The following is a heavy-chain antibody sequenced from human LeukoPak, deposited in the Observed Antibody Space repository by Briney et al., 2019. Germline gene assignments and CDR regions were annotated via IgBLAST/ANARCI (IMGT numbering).Heavy chain of an antibody. CDR2: ISGSGGST. D-gene: IGHD3-10*01. J-gene: IGHJ4*02. Sequence: GGSLRLSCAASGFTFSSYAMSWVRQAPGKGLEWVSAISGSGGSTYYADSVKGRFTISRDNSKNTLYLQMNSLRAEDTAVYYGAKRALLGFGELYYFDYWGQGTLVTVSS. CDR3: AKRALLGFGELYYFDY. V-gene: IGHV3-23*01. CDR1: GFTFSSYA.